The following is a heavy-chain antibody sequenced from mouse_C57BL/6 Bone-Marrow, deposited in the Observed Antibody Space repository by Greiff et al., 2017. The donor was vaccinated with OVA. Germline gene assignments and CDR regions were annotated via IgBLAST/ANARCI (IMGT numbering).Heavy chain of an antibody. J-gene: IGHJ4*01. Sequence: QVQLKESGAELVRPGASVTLSCKASGYTFTDYEMHWVKQTPVHGLEWIGAIDPETGGTAYNQKFKGKAILTADKSSSTAYMELRSLTSEDSAVYYCTRYDYGSWGQGTSVTVSS. CDR1: GYTFTDYE. CDR2: IDPETGGT. D-gene: IGHD2-4*01. CDR3: TRYDYGS. V-gene: IGHV1-15*01.